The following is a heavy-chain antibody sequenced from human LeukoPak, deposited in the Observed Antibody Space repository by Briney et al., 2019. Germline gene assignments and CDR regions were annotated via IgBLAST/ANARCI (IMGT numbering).Heavy chain of an antibody. Sequence: KASETLSLTCAVYGGSFSGYYWSWIRQPPGKGLEWIGEINHSGSTNYNPSLKSRVTISVDTSKNQFSLRLSSVTAADTAVYYCARISSSWYLYYFDYWGQGTLVTVSS. J-gene: IGHJ4*02. V-gene: IGHV4-34*01. CDR2: INHSGST. CDR3: ARISSSWYLYYFDY. D-gene: IGHD6-13*01. CDR1: GGSFSGYY.